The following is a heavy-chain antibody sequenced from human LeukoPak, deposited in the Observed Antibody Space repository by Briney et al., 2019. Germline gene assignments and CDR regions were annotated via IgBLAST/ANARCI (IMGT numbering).Heavy chain of an antibody. V-gene: IGHV4-4*07. CDR3: ARDYYDSSGYSKYYYYYYMDV. D-gene: IGHD3-22*01. J-gene: IGHJ6*03. Sequence: SETLSLTCTDSGGSISSYYWSWLRQPAGKGLEWIGRIYTSESTNYNPSLKSRVTMSVDTSKNQFSLKLSSVTAADTAVYYCARDYYDSSGYSKYYYYYYMDVWGKGTTVTVSS. CDR1: GGSISSYY. CDR2: IYTSEST.